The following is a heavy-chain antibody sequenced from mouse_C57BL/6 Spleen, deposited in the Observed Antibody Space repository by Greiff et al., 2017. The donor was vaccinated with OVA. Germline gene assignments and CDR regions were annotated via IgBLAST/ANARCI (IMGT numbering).Heavy chain of an antibody. J-gene: IGHJ2*01. CDR3: ARGGNFDY. Sequence: VQLQQSGAELVMPGASVKLSCKASGYTFTSYWMHWVKQRPGQGLEWIGEIDPSDSYTNYNQKFKGKSTLTVDKSSSTAYMQLSSLTSEDSAVYYCARGGNFDYWGQGTTLTVSS. V-gene: IGHV1-69*01. CDR1: GYTFTSYW. CDR2: IDPSDSYT.